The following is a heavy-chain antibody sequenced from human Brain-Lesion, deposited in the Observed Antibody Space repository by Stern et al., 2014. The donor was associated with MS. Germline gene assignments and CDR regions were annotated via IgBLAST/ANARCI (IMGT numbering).Heavy chain of an antibody. V-gene: IGHV4-61*02. CDR2: ISTSGST. D-gene: IGHD3-22*01. CDR3: ARAYYYDTSGDSDAFNI. J-gene: IGHJ3*02. Sequence: QLQLQESGPGLVKPSQTLSLTCTVSGASISSGTYFWTWIRQPAGKGLEWIGRISTSGSTTYNPSHKSRVTFPLNTPKKEFSLKLSSVTAADTAVYYCARAYYYDTSGDSDAFNIWGQGTQVTVSS. CDR1: GASISSGTYF.